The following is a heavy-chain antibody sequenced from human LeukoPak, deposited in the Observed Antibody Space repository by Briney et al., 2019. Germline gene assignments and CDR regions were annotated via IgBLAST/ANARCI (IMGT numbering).Heavy chain of an antibody. V-gene: IGHV3-23*01. CDR2: ISGSGGST. CDR1: GFTFSSYA. Sequence: GGSLRLSCAASGFTFSSYAMSWVRQAPGKGLEWVSAISGSGGSTYYADSVKGRFTISRDNSKNTLYLQMNSLRAEDTAVYYCAKDTTYYYDSSGYYSTDYFDCWGQGTLVTVSS. D-gene: IGHD3-22*01. J-gene: IGHJ4*02. CDR3: AKDTTYYYDSSGYYSTDYFDC.